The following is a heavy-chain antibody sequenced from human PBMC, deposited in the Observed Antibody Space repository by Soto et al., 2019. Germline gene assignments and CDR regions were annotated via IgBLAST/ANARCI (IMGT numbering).Heavy chain of an antibody. J-gene: IGHJ5*01. CDR3: ARSLHVTVAGYCGS. CDR2: LFHTGNS. CDR1: DYSISDGYY. Sequence: SETLSLTCVVADYSISDGYYWGWVRQPPGKGLEWIGSLFHTGNSYYNPSLKSRVTISMDKSENQFFLNLTSVTAADTAVYYCARSLHVTVAGYCGSGGQGARGTVSA. V-gene: IGHV4-38-2*01. D-gene: IGHD6-19*01.